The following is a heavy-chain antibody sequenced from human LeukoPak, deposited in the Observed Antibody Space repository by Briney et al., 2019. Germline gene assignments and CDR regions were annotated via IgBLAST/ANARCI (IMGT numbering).Heavy chain of an antibody. J-gene: IGHJ5*02. D-gene: IGHD3-16*01. Sequence: PSETLSLTCTVSGGSISSSSHYWGWIRQPPGKGLEWIGSIFYSGTTYYNPSLKSRVTISVDTSKNQFSLKLSSVTAADTAVYYCVRVPYVWGSTAYSNWFDPWGQGTLVTVSS. CDR3: VRVPYVWGSTAYSNWFDP. V-gene: IGHV4-39*07. CDR1: GGSISSSSHY. CDR2: IFYSGTT.